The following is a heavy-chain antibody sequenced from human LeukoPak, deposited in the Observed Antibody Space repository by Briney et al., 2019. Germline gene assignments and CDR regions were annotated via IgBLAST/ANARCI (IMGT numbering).Heavy chain of an antibody. CDR1: GGSISSYY. CDR2: IYYSGST. J-gene: IGHJ4*02. V-gene: IGHV4-59*12. CDR3: ARIGSHCSTANCYGDY. D-gene: IGHD2-2*01. Sequence: PSETLSLTCTVSGGSISSYYWSWIRQPPGKGLEWIGYIYYSGSTNYNPSLKSRVTISIDTSKNQFSLTLNSVTAADTAFYYCARIGSHCSTANCYGDYWGQGALVTVSS.